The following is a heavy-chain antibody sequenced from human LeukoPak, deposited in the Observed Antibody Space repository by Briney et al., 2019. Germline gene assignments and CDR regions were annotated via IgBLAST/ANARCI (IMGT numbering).Heavy chain of an antibody. CDR3: ARHLTYYYDSSGYSDYYYYGMDV. CDR1: GYTFTSYG. J-gene: IGHJ6*02. CDR2: ISAYNGNT. Sequence: GASVKVSCTASGYTFTSYGISWVRQAPGQGLEWMGWISAYNGNTNYAQKLQGRVTMTTDTSTSTAYMELRSLRSGDTAVYYCARHLTYYYDSSGYSDYYYYGMDVWGQGTTVTVSS. D-gene: IGHD3-22*01. V-gene: IGHV1-18*01.